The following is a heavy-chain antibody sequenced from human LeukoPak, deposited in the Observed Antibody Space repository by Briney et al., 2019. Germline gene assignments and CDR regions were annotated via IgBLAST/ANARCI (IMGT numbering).Heavy chain of an antibody. CDR1: GGTFSSYA. CDR3: ARDNSSSCREN. Sequence: SVKVSCKASGGTFSSYAISWVRQAPGQGLEWMGRIIPILGIANYAQKFQGRVTITADKSTSTAYMELSSLRSEDTAVYYCARDNSSSCRENWGQGTLVTVSS. J-gene: IGHJ4*02. D-gene: IGHD6-13*01. V-gene: IGHV1-69*04. CDR2: IIPILGIA.